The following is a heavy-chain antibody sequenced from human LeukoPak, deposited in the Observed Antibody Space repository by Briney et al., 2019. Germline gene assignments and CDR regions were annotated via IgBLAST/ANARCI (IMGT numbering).Heavy chain of an antibody. V-gene: IGHV3-30*04. CDR1: GFTFSYHA. CDR2: ISYDGRNE. Sequence: GGSLRLSCTGSGFTFSYHALHWVRQAPGKGLPWLTVISYDGRNEYYADSVTGRFTISRDNSKNTVFLQLNSLRVEDAAIYYCARGEAYYNKNGLPGAALDFWGLGTLVTVSS. CDR3: ARGEAYYNKNGLPGAALDF. J-gene: IGHJ3*01. D-gene: IGHD3-10*01.